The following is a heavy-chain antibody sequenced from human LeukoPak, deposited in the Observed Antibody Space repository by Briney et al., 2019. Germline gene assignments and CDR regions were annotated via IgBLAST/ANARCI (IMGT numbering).Heavy chain of an antibody. V-gene: IGHV3-66*01. CDR3: ARDIIAVAGTAYYYMDV. CDR2: IYSGGST. J-gene: IGHJ6*03. Sequence: GGSLRLSCAASEFSVGSNYMTWVRQAPGKGLEWVSLIYSGGSTYYADSVEGRFTISIDNARNSLYLQMNSLRAEDTAVYYCARDIIAVAGTAYYYMDVWGKGTTVTVSS. CDR1: EFSVGSNY. D-gene: IGHD6-19*01.